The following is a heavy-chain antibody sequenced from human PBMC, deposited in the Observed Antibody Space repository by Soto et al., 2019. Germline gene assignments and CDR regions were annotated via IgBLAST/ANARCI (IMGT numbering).Heavy chain of an antibody. V-gene: IGHV1-18*01. CDR2: ISAYNGDT. CDR1: GYTFTSHG. Sequence: QVQLVQSGAEVKKPGASVKVSCKASGYTFTSHGISWVRQAPGQGLEWMGWISAYNGDTNYAQKLQGRVTVTTDTSTSTASMELRSLRSEDTAVYYCARMVRGSNIDYYHYMDVWGKGTTVTVSS. J-gene: IGHJ6*03. CDR3: ARMVRGSNIDYYHYMDV. D-gene: IGHD3-10*01.